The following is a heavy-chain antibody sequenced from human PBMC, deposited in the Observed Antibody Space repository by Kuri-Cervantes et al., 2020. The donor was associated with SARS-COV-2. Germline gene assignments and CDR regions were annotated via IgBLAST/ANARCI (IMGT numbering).Heavy chain of an antibody. CDR1: GFTFSSYA. D-gene: IGHD3-22*01. CDR2: ISGSGGST. Sequence: GGSLRLSCAASGFTFSSYAMSWVRQAPGKGLEWVSAISGSGGSTYYADSVKGRFTISRDNSKNTLYLQMNSLRAEDTAVYYCARPSSGYYFSPFDYWGQGTLVTVSS. V-gene: IGHV3-23*01. CDR3: ARPSSGYYFSPFDY. J-gene: IGHJ4*02.